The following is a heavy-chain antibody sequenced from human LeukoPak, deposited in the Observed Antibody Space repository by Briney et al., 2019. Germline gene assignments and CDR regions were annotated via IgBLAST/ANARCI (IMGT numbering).Heavy chain of an antibody. D-gene: IGHD3-10*01. Sequence: PGGSLRLSCAASGFTFNTYAMSWVRQAPGKGLEWVSAISDIGVASYYADSVKGRFTISRDDSKNTLYLQMSSLRVEDTAVYYWAKRYGSESLYYFDYWGQGALVTVSS. V-gene: IGHV3-23*01. CDR3: AKRYGSESLYYFDY. CDR2: ISDIGVAS. J-gene: IGHJ4*02. CDR1: GFTFNTYA.